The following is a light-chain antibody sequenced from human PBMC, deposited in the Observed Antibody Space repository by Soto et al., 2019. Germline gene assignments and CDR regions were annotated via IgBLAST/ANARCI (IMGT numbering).Light chain of an antibody. CDR2: AAS. CDR3: QQLNSYPRT. J-gene: IGKJ1*01. V-gene: IGKV1-9*01. CDR1: QGISRN. Sequence: IQLTQSPSSLSASVGDRVTVTCRASQGISRNLAWYQQKPGKAPKLLIYAASTLQSGVPSRFSGSGSGTDFTXTXSSLQXXDFATYYCQQLNSYPRTFGQGTKVEMK.